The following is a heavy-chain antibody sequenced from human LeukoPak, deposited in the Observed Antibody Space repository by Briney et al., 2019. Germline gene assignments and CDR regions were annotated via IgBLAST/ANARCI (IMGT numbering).Heavy chain of an antibody. D-gene: IGHD1-26*01. Sequence: ASVKVSCKASGYTFSNYGVNWVRQAPGQGLEWMGWISGYKGNTKYAQKFQGRVTVTTDTSTSTVYMELRSLRSDDTAVYYCVKDSPPRYSGSPPAYWGQGTLVTVSS. CDR3: VKDSPPRYSGSPPAY. J-gene: IGHJ4*02. V-gene: IGHV1-18*01. CDR2: ISGYKGNT. CDR1: GYTFSNYG.